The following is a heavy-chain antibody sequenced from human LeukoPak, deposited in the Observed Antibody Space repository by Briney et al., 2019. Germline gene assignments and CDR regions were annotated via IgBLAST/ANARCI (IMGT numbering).Heavy chain of an antibody. CDR2: IYYSGST. CDR1: GGSISSSSYY. CDR3: ARVAEGTDAFDI. J-gene: IGHJ3*02. V-gene: IGHV4-39*07. D-gene: IGHD1-14*01. Sequence: SETLSLTCTVSGGSISSSSYYWGWIRQPPGKGLEWIVSIYYSGSTYYNPSLKSRVTISVDTSKNQFSLKLSSVTAADTAVYYCARVAEGTDAFDIWGQGTMVTVSS.